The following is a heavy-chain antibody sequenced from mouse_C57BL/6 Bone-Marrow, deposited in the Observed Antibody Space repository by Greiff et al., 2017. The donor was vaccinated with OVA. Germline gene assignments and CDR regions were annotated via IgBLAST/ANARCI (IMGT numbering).Heavy chain of an antibody. CDR3: ARHRGNYVRMDY. Sequence: VAYISNGGGSTYYPDTVKGRFTISRDNAKNTLYLQMSRLKSEDTAMYYCARHRGNYVRMDYWGQGTSVTVSS. D-gene: IGHD2-1*01. V-gene: IGHV5-12*01. CDR2: ISNGGGST. J-gene: IGHJ4*01.